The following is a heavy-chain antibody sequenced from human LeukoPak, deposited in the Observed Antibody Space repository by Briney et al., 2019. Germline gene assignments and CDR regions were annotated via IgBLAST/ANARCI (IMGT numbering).Heavy chain of an antibody. J-gene: IGHJ4*02. CDR1: GFTFSNAW. Sequence: GGSLRLSCAASGFTFSNAWMSWVRQAPGKGLEWVGRIKSKTDGCTTDYAAPVKGRFTISRDDSKNTLYLQMNSLKTEDTAVYYCTAELRYFDSTLSDYWGQGTPVTVSS. D-gene: IGHD3-9*01. CDR3: TAELRYFDSTLSDY. CDR2: IKSKTDGCTT. V-gene: IGHV3-15*01.